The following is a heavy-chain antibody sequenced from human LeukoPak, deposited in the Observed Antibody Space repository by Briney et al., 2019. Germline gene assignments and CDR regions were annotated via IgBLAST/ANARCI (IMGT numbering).Heavy chain of an antibody. CDR2: IWYDGTNK. CDR3: GRGNDQNSGSDDY. CDR1: GFTFRNYG. D-gene: IGHD3-10*01. V-gene: IGHV3-33*01. J-gene: IGHJ4*02. Sequence: GRSLRLSCAASGFTFRNYGMHWVRQAPGKGLEWVAVIWYDGTNKYYADSVKGRFTISRDNSKNTLYLQMNSLRAEDTAVYYCGRGNDQNSGSDDYWGQGTLVTVSS.